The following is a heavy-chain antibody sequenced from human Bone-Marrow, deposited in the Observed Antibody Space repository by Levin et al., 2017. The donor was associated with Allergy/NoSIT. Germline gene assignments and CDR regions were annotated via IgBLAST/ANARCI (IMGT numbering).Heavy chain of an antibody. CDR3: VRDKRSDGVTPDWYFDL. CDR1: GFTFGSPE. J-gene: IGHJ2*01. V-gene: IGHV3-48*03. D-gene: IGHD2-21*02. Sequence: LSLTCAASGFTFGSPEMNWVRQAPGKRLEWISYISSSGTTKYYADSVKGRFTISSKNSLYLQMNSLRAEDTAIYYCVRDKRSDGVTPDWYFDLWGRGTLVTVSS. CDR2: ISSSGTTK.